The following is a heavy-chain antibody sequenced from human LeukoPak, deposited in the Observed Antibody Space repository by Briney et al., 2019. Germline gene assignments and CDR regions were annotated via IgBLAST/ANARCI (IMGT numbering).Heavy chain of an antibody. Sequence: TSETLSLTCTVSGGSISSYYWSWIRQPPGKGLEWIGYIYYSGSTNYNPSLKSRVTISVDTSKNQFSLKLSSVTAADTAVYYCAREEYSSSHDYWGQGTLVTVSS. CDR2: IYYSGST. V-gene: IGHV4-59*12. CDR3: AREEYSSSHDY. CDR1: GGSISSYY. D-gene: IGHD6-6*01. J-gene: IGHJ4*02.